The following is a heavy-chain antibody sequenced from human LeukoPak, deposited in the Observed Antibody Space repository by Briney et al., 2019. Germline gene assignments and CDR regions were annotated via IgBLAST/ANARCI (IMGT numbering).Heavy chain of an antibody. J-gene: IGHJ4*02. CDR1: GGSISSYF. V-gene: IGHV4-59*01. CDR2: IYYSGST. CDR3: ARGGSGSPLDY. D-gene: IGHD3-10*01. Sequence: PSETLSLTCTVSGGSISSYFWSWIRQPPGKGLEWIGYIYYSGSTNYNPSLKSRVTISVDTSKNQFSLKLSSVTAADTAVFYCARGGSGSPLDYWGQGTLVTVSS.